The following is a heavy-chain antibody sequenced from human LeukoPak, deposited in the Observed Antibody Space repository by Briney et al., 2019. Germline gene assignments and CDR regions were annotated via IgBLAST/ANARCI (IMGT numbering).Heavy chain of an antibody. V-gene: IGHV3-74*01. CDR2: INSDGSTT. D-gene: IGHD3-16*01. J-gene: IGHJ4*02. CDR3: ASDLYLGY. Sequence: SGGSLRLSCAASGFTFSSYWMHWVRQAPGKALVWVSRINSDGSTTNYADSVKGRFTTSRDNAKNTLYLQMNSLRVEDTAVYYCASDLYLGYGGQGTLVTVSS. CDR1: GFTFSSYW.